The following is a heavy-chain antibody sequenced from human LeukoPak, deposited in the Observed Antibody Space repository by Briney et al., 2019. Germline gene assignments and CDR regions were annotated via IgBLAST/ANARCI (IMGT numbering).Heavy chain of an antibody. CDR2: MYHSGST. V-gene: IGHV4-38-2*01. Sequence: SETLSLXCAVSGYSISSGYYWAWIQQPPGKGLEWIGSMYHSGSTYDSPSLKSRVTMSVDTSKNQFSLKLTSVTAADTAVYYCARQRYCHSTSCYFDYWGQGTLVTVSS. D-gene: IGHD2-2*01. J-gene: IGHJ4*02. CDR1: GYSISSGYY. CDR3: ARQRYCHSTSCYFDY.